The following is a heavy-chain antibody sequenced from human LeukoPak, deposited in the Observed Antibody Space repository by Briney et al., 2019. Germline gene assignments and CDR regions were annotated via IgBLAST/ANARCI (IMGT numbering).Heavy chain of an antibody. J-gene: IGHJ4*02. Sequence: SETLSLTCTVSGGSISDYYWSWIRQPPGKGLEWIGYVYYSGSTSYNPSLRSRVTISVDTSKNQFSLKVSSVTAADTALYYCARGHLVFAYWGQGTLVTVSS. V-gene: IGHV4-59*01. D-gene: IGHD6-6*01. CDR1: GGSISDYY. CDR2: VYYSGST. CDR3: ARGHLVFAY.